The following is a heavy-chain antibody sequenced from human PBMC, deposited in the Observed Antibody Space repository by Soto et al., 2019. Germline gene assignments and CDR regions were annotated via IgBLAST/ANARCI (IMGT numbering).Heavy chain of an antibody. CDR1: GGSLSGYN. J-gene: IGHJ4*02. V-gene: IGHV4-34*01. Sequence: SEPLSLTCAVYGGSLSGYNWNWIRQPPGKGLEWIGEINHSGSTDYNPSLKSRVTISLDTSKNQFSLKLASVTAADTAVYYCARAPPTARTYYYDSSGYSPLDYWGQGTLVTVSS. CDR3: ARAPPTARTYYYDSSGYSPLDY. CDR2: INHSGST. D-gene: IGHD3-22*01.